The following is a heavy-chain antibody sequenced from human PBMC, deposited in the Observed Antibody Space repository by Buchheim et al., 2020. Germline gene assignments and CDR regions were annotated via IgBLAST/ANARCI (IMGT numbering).Heavy chain of an antibody. V-gene: IGHV4-4*02. CDR1: GGSISSSTW. CDR2: IYHSGRT. CDR3: ARAVYPDDSIYYGMDV. D-gene: IGHD3-22*01. Sequence: QVQLQESGPGLVKPSGTLSLTCAVSGGSISSSTWWSWVRQPPGKGLEWIGKIYHSGRTNYNPSLRGRAIISVDKSKNQFSLKLSSVTAADTAVYYCARAVYPDDSIYYGMDVWGQGTT. J-gene: IGHJ6*02.